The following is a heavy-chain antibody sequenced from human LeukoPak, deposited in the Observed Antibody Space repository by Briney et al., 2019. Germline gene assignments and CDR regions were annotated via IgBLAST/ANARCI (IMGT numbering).Heavy chain of an antibody. Sequence: GGSLRVSCAASGFCFGDYSVTWIRQAPGKGLEWISYIGTTSGYTNYADSVKGRFTISRDNTKNSLFLQMNNLRAEDTAVYYCVRDLNGTNGICSYQHPRRQYWGQGTLVTVSS. V-gene: IGHV3-11*05. CDR2: IGTTSGYT. CDR3: VRDLNGTNGICSYQHPRRQY. D-gene: IGHD2-8*01. J-gene: IGHJ4*02. CDR1: GFCFGDYS.